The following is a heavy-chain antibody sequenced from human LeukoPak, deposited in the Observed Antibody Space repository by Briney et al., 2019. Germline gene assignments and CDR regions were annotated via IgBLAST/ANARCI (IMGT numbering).Heavy chain of an antibody. J-gene: IGHJ4*02. V-gene: IGHV4-34*01. Sequence: PSETLSLTCAVYGGSFSGYYWSWIRQPPGKGLEWIGEINHSGSTNYNPSLKSRVTISVDTSKNQFSLKLSSVTAADTAVYYCARRVWGSYRYTLLFFDYWGQGTLVTVSS. CDR3: ARRVWGSYRYTLLFFDY. D-gene: IGHD3-16*02. CDR1: GGSFSGYY. CDR2: INHSGST.